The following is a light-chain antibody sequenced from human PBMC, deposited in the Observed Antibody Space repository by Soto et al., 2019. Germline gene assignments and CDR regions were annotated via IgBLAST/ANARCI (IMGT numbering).Light chain of an antibody. V-gene: IGLV2-14*01. CDR1: SSDVGGYNY. J-gene: IGLJ2*01. CDR2: EVS. CDR3: SSYTSSSTL. Sequence: QSVLTQPASVSGSPGQSITISCTGTSSDVGGYNYVSWYQQHPGKAPKLMIYEVSNRPSGVSNRFSGSKSGNTASLTISGLQAEDEAAYYCSSYTSSSTLFGGGTKLTVL.